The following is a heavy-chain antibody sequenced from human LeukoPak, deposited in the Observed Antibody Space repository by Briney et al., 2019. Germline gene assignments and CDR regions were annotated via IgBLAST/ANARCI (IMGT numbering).Heavy chain of an antibody. D-gene: IGHD6-19*01. Sequence: ASVKVSCKASGYTFTGYYMHWVRQAPGQGLEWMGWINPNSGGTNYAQKFQGRVTMTRDTSISTAYMELSRLRFDDTAVYYCARPKVAGQNWFDPWGQGTLVTVSS. CDR1: GYTFTGYY. V-gene: IGHV1-2*02. CDR2: INPNSGGT. CDR3: ARPKVAGQNWFDP. J-gene: IGHJ5*02.